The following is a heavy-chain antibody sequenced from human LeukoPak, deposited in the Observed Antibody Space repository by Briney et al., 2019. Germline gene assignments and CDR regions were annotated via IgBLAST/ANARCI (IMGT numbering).Heavy chain of an antibody. D-gene: IGHD3-16*01. CDR3: ASTYERSLDY. CDR2: IYYSGST. Sequence: SETLSLTCTVSGGSISSSSYYWGWIRQPPGKGLEWIGSIYYSGSTYYNPSLKSRVTISVDTSKNQFSLKLSSVTAADTAVYYCASTYERSLDYWGQGTLVTVSS. V-gene: IGHV4-39*07. J-gene: IGHJ4*02. CDR1: GGSISSSSYY.